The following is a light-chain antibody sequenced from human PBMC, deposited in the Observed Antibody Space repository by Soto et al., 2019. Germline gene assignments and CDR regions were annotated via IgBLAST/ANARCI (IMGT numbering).Light chain of an antibody. CDR2: EVS. CDR3: FSCTTDWTHI. V-gene: IGLV2-14*01. Sequence: QSVLTHPASVSGSLGQSITISCAGSSSDIGAYNYVSWFQQYPGKAPKLIISEVSNRPSGVSNRFSGSKSGTAASPTISGLQTEDEADYFRFSCTTDWTHIFGTGTKVTVL. CDR1: SSDIGAYNY. J-gene: IGLJ1*01.